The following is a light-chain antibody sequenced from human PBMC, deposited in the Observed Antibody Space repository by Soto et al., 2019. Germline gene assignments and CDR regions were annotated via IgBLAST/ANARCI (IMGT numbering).Light chain of an antibody. CDR1: QTIGSW. Sequence: DIQMTQAPSTLSASVGDRVTITCWASQTIGSWLAWYQQKPGTAPKLLIYDASTLEGGVPSRFSGSGSGTEFTLTISSLQPEDFATYYCQQYDDWPLTFGGGTKVDI. CDR3: QQYDDWPLT. J-gene: IGKJ4*01. CDR2: DAS. V-gene: IGKV1-5*01.